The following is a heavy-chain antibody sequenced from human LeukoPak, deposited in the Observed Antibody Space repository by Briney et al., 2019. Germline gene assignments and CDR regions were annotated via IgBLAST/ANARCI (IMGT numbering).Heavy chain of an antibody. Sequence: SETLSLTCTVSGYSTSSGYYWGWIRQPPGKGLEWIGSIYHSGSTYYNPSLKSRVTISVDTSKNQFSLKLSSVTAADTAVYYCARSDYHYYGSGSYDYWGQGTLVTVSS. CDR1: GYSTSSGYY. J-gene: IGHJ4*02. CDR2: IYHSGST. CDR3: ARSDYHYYGSGSYDY. D-gene: IGHD3-10*01. V-gene: IGHV4-38-2*02.